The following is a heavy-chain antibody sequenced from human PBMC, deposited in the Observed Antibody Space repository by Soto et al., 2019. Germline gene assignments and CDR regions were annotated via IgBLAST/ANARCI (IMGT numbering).Heavy chain of an antibody. CDR2: INPNSGGT. Sequence: ASVKVSCKASGYTFTGYYMHWVRQAPGQGLEWMGWINPNSGGTNYAQKFQGWVTMTRDTSISTAYMELSRLRSDDTAVYYCARAEEPWDIVATRNYYGMDIWGQETTLTVSS. CDR1: GYTFTGYY. D-gene: IGHD5-12*01. CDR3: ARAEEPWDIVATRNYYGMDI. J-gene: IGHJ6*02. V-gene: IGHV1-2*04.